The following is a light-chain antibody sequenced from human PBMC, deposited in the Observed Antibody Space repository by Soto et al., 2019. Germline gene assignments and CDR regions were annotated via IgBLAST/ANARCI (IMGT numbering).Light chain of an antibody. CDR2: WAS. J-gene: IGKJ2*01. V-gene: IGKV4-1*01. CDR1: QRVFYSSNTKHS. CDR3: QQYYSTPPYT. Sequence: DILMTQSPDSLAVSLGERATFDCTSIQRVFYSSNTKHSLAWYQQKPGQPPKLLIYWASTRESGVPDRFSGCESGTDFTLSISSLQAEDVLVYDCQQYYSTPPYTFGQGTKLEIK.